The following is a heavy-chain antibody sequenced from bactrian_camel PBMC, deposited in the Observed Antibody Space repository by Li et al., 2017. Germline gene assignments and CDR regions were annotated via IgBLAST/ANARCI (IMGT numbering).Heavy chain of an antibody. J-gene: IGHJ4*01. V-gene: IGHV3S6*01. Sequence: HVQLVESGGGSVQTGGSLRLSCTSSQYTSSSNYMSWVRQAPGQHLQWLASIYADGSQTDYHWSVKGRFTISKDNGRNSINLQMDRLKDEDTAMYYCAGTEHCVGRVGLGESNFPYWGQGTQVTVS. CDR2: IYADGSQT. CDR3: AGTEHCVGRVGLGESNFPY. CDR1: QYTSSSNY. D-gene: IGHD5*01.